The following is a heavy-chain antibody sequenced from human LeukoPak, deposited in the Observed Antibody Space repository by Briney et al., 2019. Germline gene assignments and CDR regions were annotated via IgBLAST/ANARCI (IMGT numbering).Heavy chain of an antibody. V-gene: IGHV4-31*03. J-gene: IGHJ4*02. Sequence: SETLSLTCTVSGGSISSGGYYWSWIRQHPGKGLEWIGYIYYRGSTYYNPSLKSRVTISVDTSKNQFSLKLSSVTAADTAVYYCARVVSAAGTIDYWGQGTLVTVSS. CDR1: GGSISSGGYY. CDR2: IYYRGST. D-gene: IGHD6-13*01. CDR3: ARVVSAAGTIDY.